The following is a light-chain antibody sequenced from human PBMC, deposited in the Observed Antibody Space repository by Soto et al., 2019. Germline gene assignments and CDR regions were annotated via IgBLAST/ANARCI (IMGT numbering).Light chain of an antibody. CDR1: FSDVGGYDF. J-gene: IGLJ2*01. CDR3: GSYSTSGSVV. V-gene: IGLV2-14*01. Sequence: QSVLTQPASVSGSPGQSIAISCTGTFSDVGGYDFVAWYQQHPGKAPKVIIYDVNNRPSGVSNRFFGSKSGNTASLTISGLQTEDEATYYSGSYSTSGSVVFGGGTKVTVL. CDR2: DVN.